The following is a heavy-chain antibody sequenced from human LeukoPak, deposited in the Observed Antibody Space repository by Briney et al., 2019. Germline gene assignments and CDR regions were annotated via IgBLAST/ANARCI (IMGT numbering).Heavy chain of an antibody. Sequence: PSETLSLTCAVYGGSFSGYYWSWIRQPPGKGLEWIGEINHSGSTNYNPCLKSRVTISVDTSKNQFSLKLSSVTAADTAVYYCAVVAATTFSDYWGQGTLVTVSS. CDR2: INHSGST. D-gene: IGHD2-15*01. J-gene: IGHJ4*02. CDR3: AVVAATTFSDY. V-gene: IGHV4-34*01. CDR1: GGSFSGYY.